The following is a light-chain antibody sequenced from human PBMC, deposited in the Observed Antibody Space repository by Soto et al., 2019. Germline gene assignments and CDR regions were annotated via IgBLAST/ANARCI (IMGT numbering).Light chain of an antibody. J-gene: IGLJ1*01. CDR2: EVS. Sequence: QSVLAQPASVSGSPGQSITISCTGTSSDFGGYNYVSWYQQHPGKVPKLMIFEVSNRPSGVSNRFSGSKSGNTASLTISGLQAEDEADYYCSSYTTSRTLVFGPGTKVTVL. CDR1: SSDFGGYNY. V-gene: IGLV2-14*01. CDR3: SSYTTSRTLV.